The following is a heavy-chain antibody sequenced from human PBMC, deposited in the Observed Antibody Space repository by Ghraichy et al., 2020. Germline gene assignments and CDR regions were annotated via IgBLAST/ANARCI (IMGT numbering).Heavy chain of an antibody. V-gene: IGHV5-51*01. Sequence: GESLNISCKGSGYSFTSYWIGWVRQMPGKGLEWMGIIYPGDSDTRYSPSFQGQVTISADKSISTAYLQWSSLKASDTAMYYCASLVPGYCSGGSCYPPRSYYFDYWGQGTLVTVSS. J-gene: IGHJ4*02. CDR1: GYSFTSYW. D-gene: IGHD2-15*01. CDR2: IYPGDSDT. CDR3: ASLVPGYCSGGSCYPPRSYYFDY.